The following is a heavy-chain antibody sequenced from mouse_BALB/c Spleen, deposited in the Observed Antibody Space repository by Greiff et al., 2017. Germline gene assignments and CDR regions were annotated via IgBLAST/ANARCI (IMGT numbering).Heavy chain of an antibody. CDR3: AKPYRYGYDAMDY. CDR1: GFSLTDYG. Sequence: QVQLQQSGPGLVAPSQSLSITCTVSGFSLTDYGVSWIRQPPGKGLEWLGVIWGGGSTYYNSALKSRLSISKDNSKSQVFLKMNSLQTDDTAMYYCAKPYRYGYDAMDYWGQGTSVTVSS. J-gene: IGHJ4*01. CDR2: IWGGGST. V-gene: IGHV2-6-5*01. D-gene: IGHD2-14*01.